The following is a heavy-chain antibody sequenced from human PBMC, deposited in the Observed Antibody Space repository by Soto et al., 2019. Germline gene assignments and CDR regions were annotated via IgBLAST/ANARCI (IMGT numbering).Heavy chain of an antibody. CDR2: ISWNSGSI. D-gene: IGHD3-10*01. J-gene: IGHJ3*02. CDR3: AKDRSGSGSYLGEAGDAFDI. CDR1: GFTFDDYA. Sequence: EVQLVESGGGLVQPGRSLRLSCAASGFTFDDYAMHWVRQAPGKGLEWVSGISWNSGSIGYADSVKGRFTISRDNAKNSLYLQMNSLRAEDTALYYCAKDRSGSGSYLGEAGDAFDIWGQGTMVTVSS. V-gene: IGHV3-9*01.